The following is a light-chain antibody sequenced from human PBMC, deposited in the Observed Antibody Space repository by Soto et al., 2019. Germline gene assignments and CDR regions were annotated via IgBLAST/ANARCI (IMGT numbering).Light chain of an antibody. CDR2: GVS. Sequence: QSVLTQPASVSGSPGQSITISCTGTSSDVGGYNYVSWYQQHPGKAPKLMTYGVSNRPSGVSNRFSGSKSGNTASLTISGLQAEDEADYYCSSYTSSSTPYVFGTGTKVTVL. J-gene: IGLJ1*01. CDR1: SSDVGGYNY. V-gene: IGLV2-14*01. CDR3: SSYTSSSTPYV.